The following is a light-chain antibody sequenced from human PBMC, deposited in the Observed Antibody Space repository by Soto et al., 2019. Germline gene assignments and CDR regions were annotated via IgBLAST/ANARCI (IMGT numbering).Light chain of an antibody. CDR3: QTWGSGIVV. Sequence: QLVLTQSPSASASLGAWVKLTCTLSSGNSNYAIAWHKRQSEKGPRYLMKLNSDGSHSKGDGIPDRFSGSSSGAERYLTISSLQSEDEADYYCQTWGSGIVVFGGGTKLTVL. J-gene: IGLJ2*01. V-gene: IGLV4-69*01. CDR1: SGNSNYA. CDR2: LNSDGSH.